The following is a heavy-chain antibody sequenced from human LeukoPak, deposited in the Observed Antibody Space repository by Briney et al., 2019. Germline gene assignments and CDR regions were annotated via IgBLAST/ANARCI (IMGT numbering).Heavy chain of an antibody. V-gene: IGHV1-3*01. D-gene: IGHD1-1*01. CDR1: GYSLTSYA. CDR2: INPVNGNT. Sequence: ASVKVSCKASGYSLTSYAMHWVRQAPGQRLEWMGWINPVNGNTKYSQNFQGRVTISRDTSATTAYMELSSLRSEDTAVYYCARSLTTSDNYYYGMDVWGQGTTVTVSS. CDR3: ARSLTTSDNYYYGMDV. J-gene: IGHJ6*02.